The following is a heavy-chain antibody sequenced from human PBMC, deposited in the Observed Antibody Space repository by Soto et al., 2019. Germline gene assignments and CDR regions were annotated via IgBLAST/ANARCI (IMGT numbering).Heavy chain of an antibody. CDR1: GFTFSSYW. Sequence: GGSLRLSCAASGFTFSSYWMSWVRQAPGKGLEWVANIKQDGSEKYYVDSVKGRFTISRDNAKNSLYLQMNSLRAEDTAVYYCARRVLPGAAGVVYYFDYWGQGTLVTVSS. J-gene: IGHJ4*02. V-gene: IGHV3-7*01. D-gene: IGHD6-13*01. CDR3: ARRVLPGAAGVVYYFDY. CDR2: IKQDGSEK.